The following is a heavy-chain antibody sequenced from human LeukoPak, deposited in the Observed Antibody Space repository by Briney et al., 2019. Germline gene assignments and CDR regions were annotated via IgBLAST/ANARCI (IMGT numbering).Heavy chain of an antibody. Sequence: QPGGSLRISCAASGFTFSRYAMSWVRQAPGKGLEWVSAISGSGGSTYYADSVKGRFTISRDNSKNTLYLQMNSLRAEDTAVYYCAKDGAYYDILTGYYWVDAFDIWGQGTMVTVSS. J-gene: IGHJ3*02. CDR1: GFTFSRYA. CDR3: AKDGAYYDILTGYYWVDAFDI. V-gene: IGHV3-23*01. CDR2: ISGSGGST. D-gene: IGHD3-9*01.